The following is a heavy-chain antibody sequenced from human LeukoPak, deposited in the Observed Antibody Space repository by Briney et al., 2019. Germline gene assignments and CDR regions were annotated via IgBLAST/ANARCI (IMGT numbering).Heavy chain of an antibody. J-gene: IGHJ4*02. D-gene: IGHD3-10*01. Sequence: GESLKISCKASGYTFTSYWIGRVRQMPGKGLEWMGIIYPGDSDTRYSPSFQGQVTISADKSISTAYLQWSSLKASDTAMYYCARTPWGFGESYFDYWGQGTLVTVSS. V-gene: IGHV5-51*01. CDR3: ARTPWGFGESYFDY. CDR1: GYTFTSYW. CDR2: IYPGDSDT.